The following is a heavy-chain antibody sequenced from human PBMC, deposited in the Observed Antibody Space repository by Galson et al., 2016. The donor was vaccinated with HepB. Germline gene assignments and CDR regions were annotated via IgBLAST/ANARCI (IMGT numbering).Heavy chain of an antibody. D-gene: IGHD1-1*01. Sequence: SLRLSCAASGFTFSPYAMNWVRQAPGKGLEWVSTISGSDGSTYYADSVKGRFTTSRDNSKNTLYLQMNSLRAEDTAVYYCAKATATSWASFDSWGQGTLVTVSS. CDR2: ISGSDGST. J-gene: IGHJ4*02. CDR1: GFTFSPYA. V-gene: IGHV3-23*01. CDR3: AKATATSWASFDS.